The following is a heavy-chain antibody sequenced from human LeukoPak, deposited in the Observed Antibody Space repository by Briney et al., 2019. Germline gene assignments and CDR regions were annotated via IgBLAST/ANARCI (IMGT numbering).Heavy chain of an antibody. CDR1: GFTFSSYA. D-gene: IGHD2-2*01. CDR3: ARGFGYCSSTSCSTPFGY. J-gene: IGHJ4*02. Sequence: SGGSLRLSCAASGFTFSSYAMHWVRQAPGKGLEYVSAISSSGGSTYYANSVKGRFTISRDNSKNTLYLQMGSLRAEDMAVYYCARGFGYCSSTSCSTPFGYWGQGTLVTVSS. CDR2: ISSSGGST. V-gene: IGHV3-64*01.